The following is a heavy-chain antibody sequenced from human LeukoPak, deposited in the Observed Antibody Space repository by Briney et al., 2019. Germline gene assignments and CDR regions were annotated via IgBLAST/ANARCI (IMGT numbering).Heavy chain of an antibody. V-gene: IGHV3-7*01. CDR1: GFTFRSYW. CDR2: INQDGSEK. CDR3: ARGGAVVVPAAIKSSDY. Sequence: GGSLRLSCAASGFTFRSYWMNWARQAPGKGLEWVAIINQDGSEKYYVDSVKGRFTISRDNAKNSLYLQMNSLRAEDTAVYYCARGGAVVVPAAIKSSDYWGQGTLVTVSS. J-gene: IGHJ4*02. D-gene: IGHD2-2*02.